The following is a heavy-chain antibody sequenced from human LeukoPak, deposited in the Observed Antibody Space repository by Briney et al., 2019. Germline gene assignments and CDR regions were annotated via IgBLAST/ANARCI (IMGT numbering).Heavy chain of an antibody. CDR1: GGSISSGGYY. V-gene: IGHV4-31*03. Sequence: SQTLSLTCTVSGGSISSGGYYWSWIRQHPGKGLEWIGYIYYSGSTYYNPSLKSRVTISVDTSKNQFSLKLSSVTAADTAVYYCARIVVPAAHYYYYYMDVWGKGTTVTASS. J-gene: IGHJ6*03. CDR2: IYYSGST. D-gene: IGHD2-2*01. CDR3: ARIVVPAAHYYYYYMDV.